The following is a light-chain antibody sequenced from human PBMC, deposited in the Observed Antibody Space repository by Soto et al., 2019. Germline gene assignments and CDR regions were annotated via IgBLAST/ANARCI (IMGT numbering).Light chain of an antibody. CDR1: SSDVGGYNC. J-gene: IGLJ1*01. Sequence: QSALTQPRSVSGSPGQSVTISCTGTSSDVGGYNCVSWYQQHPGKAPQLMIYDVTQRPSGVPDRFSGSKSGNTASLTISGLQAEDEADYCCCSHSASYTFVFGTGTKVTVL. CDR2: DVT. V-gene: IGLV2-11*01. CDR3: CSHSASYTFV.